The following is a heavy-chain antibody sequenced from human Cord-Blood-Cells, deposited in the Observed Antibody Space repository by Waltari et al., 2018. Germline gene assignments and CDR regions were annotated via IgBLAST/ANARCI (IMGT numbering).Heavy chain of an antibody. CDR1: GGSFRGYY. CDR3: ARPLGLGGSSYAFDI. J-gene: IGHJ3*02. CDR2: INHSGST. V-gene: IGHV4-34*01. D-gene: IGHD6-6*01. Sequence: QVQLQQGGAGLFKPSENLSLPCAVYGGSFRGYYWGWVRQPPGKGLGWIGEINHSGSTNYNPSLKSRVTISVDTSKNQFSLKLSSVTAADTAVYYCARPLGLGGSSYAFDIWGQGTMVTVSS.